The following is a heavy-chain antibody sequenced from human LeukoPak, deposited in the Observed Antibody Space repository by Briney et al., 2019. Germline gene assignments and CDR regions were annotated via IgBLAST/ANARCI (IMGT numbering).Heavy chain of an antibody. CDR1: GFTFSSYW. V-gene: IGHV3-7*01. CDR2: IKQDGSEK. Sequence: GGSLRLSCAASGFTFSSYWMTWVRQAPGKGLEWVANIKQDGSEKYYVDSVKGRFTISRDNAKNSLYLQMNSLRAEDTAVYYCARDAIAAVSDYWGRGTLVTVSS. J-gene: IGHJ4*02. CDR3: ARDAIAAVSDY. D-gene: IGHD6-13*01.